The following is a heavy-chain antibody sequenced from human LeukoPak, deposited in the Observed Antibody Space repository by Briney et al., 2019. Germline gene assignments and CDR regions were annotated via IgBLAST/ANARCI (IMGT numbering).Heavy chain of an antibody. CDR1: GGSISSSSYY. D-gene: IGHD6-6*01. J-gene: IGHJ6*03. Sequence: SETLSLTCTVSGGSISSSSYYWGWIRQPPGKGLEWIGSIYYSGSTYYNPSLKSRVTISVDTSKNQFSLKLSSVTAADTAVYYCASSSDEYYYYYMDVWGKGTTVTVSS. V-gene: IGHV4-39*07. CDR3: ASSSDEYYYYYMDV. CDR2: IYYSGST.